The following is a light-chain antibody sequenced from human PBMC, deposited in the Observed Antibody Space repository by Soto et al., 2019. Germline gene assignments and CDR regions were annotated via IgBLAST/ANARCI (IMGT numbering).Light chain of an antibody. CDR2: DVT. CDR1: SNDVGGYNS. V-gene: IGLV2-14*01. Sequence: QSALTQPASVSGSPGQSITISCTGTSNDVGGYNSVSWYQQHPGKAPKLILYDVTDRPSGVSYRFSGSKSGNTASLTISGLQAADEADYFCSSFTSSMTNVFGSGTKLTVL. J-gene: IGLJ1*01. CDR3: SSFTSSMTNV.